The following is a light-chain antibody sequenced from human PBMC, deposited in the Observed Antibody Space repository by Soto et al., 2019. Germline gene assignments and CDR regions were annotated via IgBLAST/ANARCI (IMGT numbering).Light chain of an antibody. Sequence: SYELTQPPSVSVSPGQTASITCSGDRLGNKYSYWYQQKPGQSPVLIIYQDTKRPSGIPERFAGSNSGDTATLTISGTQAMDEADYYCQAWDSDTASVVFGGGTKVTVL. CDR3: QAWDSDTASVV. CDR1: RLGNKY. V-gene: IGLV3-1*01. CDR2: QDT. J-gene: IGLJ2*01.